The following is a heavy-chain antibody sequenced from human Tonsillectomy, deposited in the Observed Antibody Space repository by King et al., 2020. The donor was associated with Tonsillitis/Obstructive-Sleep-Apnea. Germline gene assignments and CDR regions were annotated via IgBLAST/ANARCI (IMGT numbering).Heavy chain of an antibody. CDR1: GGSVSSGSYY. V-gene: IGHV4-61*01. CDR3: AGGFDYPLDY. D-gene: IGHD3-9*01. Sequence: VQLQESGPGLVKPSETLSLTCTVSGGSVSSGSYYWSWFRQPPGKGLEWIGYIYYSGSTNYNPSLKSRVTISVDTSKNQFSLKLSSVTAADTAVYYCAGGFDYPLDYWGQGTLVTVSS. J-gene: IGHJ4*02. CDR2: IYYSGST.